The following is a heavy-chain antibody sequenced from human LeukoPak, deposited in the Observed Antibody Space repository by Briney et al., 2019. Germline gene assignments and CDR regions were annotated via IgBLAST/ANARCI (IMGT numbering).Heavy chain of an antibody. V-gene: IGHV3-30*18. CDR2: ISYDGSNK. D-gene: IGHD3-16*01. CDR1: GFTFSNHG. CDR3: AKVGESYDAFDI. Sequence: GGSLRLSCTASGFTFSNHGMNWVRQAPGKGLEWVAVISYDGSNKYYADSVKGRFTISRDNSKNTLYLQMNSLRAEDTAVYYCAKVGESYDAFDIWGQGTMVTVS. J-gene: IGHJ3*02.